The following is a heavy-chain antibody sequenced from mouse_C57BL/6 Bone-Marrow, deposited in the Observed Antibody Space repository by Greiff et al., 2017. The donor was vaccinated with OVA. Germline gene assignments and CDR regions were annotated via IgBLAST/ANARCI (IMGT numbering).Heavy chain of an antibody. CDR2: ISYDGSN. CDR3: ARDRPTVVATDYFDY. D-gene: IGHD1-1*01. CDR1: GYSITSGYY. Sequence: EVQLQESGPGLVKPSQSLSLTCSVTGYSITSGYYWNWIRQFPGNKLEWMGYISYDGSNNYNPSLKNRISITRDTSKNQFFLKLNSVTTEDTATYYCARDRPTVVATDYFDYWGQGTTLTVSS. V-gene: IGHV3-6*01. J-gene: IGHJ2*01.